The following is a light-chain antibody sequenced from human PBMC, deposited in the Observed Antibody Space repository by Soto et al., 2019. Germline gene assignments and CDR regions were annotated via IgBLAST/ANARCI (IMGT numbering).Light chain of an antibody. CDR2: GAS. CDR3: ESYGRAVFT. Sequence: EIVLTQSPGTLSLSPGEGATLSCRASQTISNTYLAWYQQKPGQAPRLLIYGASSRATGMPDRFSGSGSGTDFALTISGLEPEDLAVYYCESYGRAVFTFGPGTKVDIK. CDR1: QTISNTY. J-gene: IGKJ3*01. V-gene: IGKV3-20*01.